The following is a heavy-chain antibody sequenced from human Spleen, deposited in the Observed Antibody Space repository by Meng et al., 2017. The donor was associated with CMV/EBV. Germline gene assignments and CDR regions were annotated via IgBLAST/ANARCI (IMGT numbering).Heavy chain of an antibody. J-gene: IGHJ6*02. CDR3: ARAYDFWSGYYAYYYYGMDV. CDR2: INPNSGNT. CDR1: GYTFTGYY. Sequence: ASVKVSCKASGYTFTGYYIHWVRQAPGQGLEWMGWINPNSGNTGYAQKFQGRVTMTRNTSISTAYMELSSLRSEDTAVYYCARAYDFWSGYYAYYYYGMDVWGQGTTVTVSS. V-gene: IGHV1-8*02. D-gene: IGHD3-3*01.